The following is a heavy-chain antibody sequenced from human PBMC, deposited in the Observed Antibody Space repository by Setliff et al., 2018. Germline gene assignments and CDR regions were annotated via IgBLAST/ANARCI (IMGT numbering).Heavy chain of an antibody. D-gene: IGHD3-16*01. CDR1: GFTFSNAW. CDR3: ARDPIGPFLSYMDD. CDR2: IKRESDGGTT. Sequence: GGSLRLSCAASGFTFSNAWMSWVRQAPGKGLEWVGRIKRESDGGTTDYAAPVKGRFTISRDNSRNTLYLQMNSLRGEDTAVYFCARDPIGPFLSYMDDWGKGTTVTVSS. J-gene: IGHJ6*03. V-gene: IGHV3-15*01.